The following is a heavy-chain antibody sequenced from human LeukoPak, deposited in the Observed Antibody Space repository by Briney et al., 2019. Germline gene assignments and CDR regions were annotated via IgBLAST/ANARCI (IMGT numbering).Heavy chain of an antibody. J-gene: IGHJ6*02. CDR2: ISSSSSYM. CDR3: TRGHGGMDV. V-gene: IGHV3-21*01. Sequence: GGSPRLSCAASEFTFSNYNMNWVRQAPGRGLEWVSSISSSSSYMYYADSVEGRFTISRDNSENRLYLQINSLRAEDTAVYYCTRGHGGMDVWGQGTTVTVSS. CDR1: EFTFSNYN.